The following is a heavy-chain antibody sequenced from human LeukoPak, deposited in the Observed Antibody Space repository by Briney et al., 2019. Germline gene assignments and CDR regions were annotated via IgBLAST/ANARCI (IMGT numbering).Heavy chain of an antibody. J-gene: IGHJ6*03. CDR1: GFTVRSNY. Sequence: GGSLRLSXAASGFTVRSNYMSWVRQAPGKGLEWVSVIYSGGSTYYADSVKGRFTISRDNSKNTLYLQMNSLRAEDTAVYYCARDSRGAAGTGDYYYYMDVWGKGTTVTVSS. CDR2: IYSGGST. CDR3: ARDSRGAAGTGDYYYYMDV. D-gene: IGHD6-13*01. V-gene: IGHV3-66*02.